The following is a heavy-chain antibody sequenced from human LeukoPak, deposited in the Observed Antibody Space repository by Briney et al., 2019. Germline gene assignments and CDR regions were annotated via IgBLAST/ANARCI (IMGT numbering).Heavy chain of an antibody. Sequence: PGGSLRLSCAASGFTFSDYYMTWIRQAPGKGLEWVSYITNSDNSMYYADSVKGRFTISRDNAKNTLYLQMNRLRVEDTAVYYCARWWYPLEYWGQGTLVTVSS. CDR2: ITNSDNSM. CDR3: ARWWYPLEY. CDR1: GFTFSDYY. V-gene: IGHV3-11*04. D-gene: IGHD2-15*01. J-gene: IGHJ4*02.